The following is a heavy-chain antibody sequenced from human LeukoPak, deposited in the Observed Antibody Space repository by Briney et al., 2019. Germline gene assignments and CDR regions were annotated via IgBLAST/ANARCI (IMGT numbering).Heavy chain of an antibody. D-gene: IGHD4-17*01. CDR3: ARGVSRYGDLFVDY. CDR2: ITHGGSI. V-gene: IGHV4-34*01. Sequence: SETLSLTCAVYGGSFSGYYWSWIRQPPGKGLEWIGEITHGGSINYNLSLKSRVTISVDTSKNQFSLNLSSVTAADTAVYYCARGVSRYGDLFVDYWGQGTLVTVSS. CDR1: GGSFSGYY. J-gene: IGHJ4*02.